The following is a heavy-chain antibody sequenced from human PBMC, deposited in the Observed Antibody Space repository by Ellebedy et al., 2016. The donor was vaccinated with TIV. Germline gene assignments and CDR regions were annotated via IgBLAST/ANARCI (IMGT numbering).Heavy chain of an antibody. CDR2: FNTNTGNP. CDR3: ARISQFSNDNF. Sequence: AASVKVSCKASGYTFTSYAMNWVRQAPGQGLEWIGWFNTNTGNPTYAQGFTGRFVFSLDTSVNTAYLQINSLKAEDTAVYYCARISQFSNDNFWGQGTLVTVSS. V-gene: IGHV7-4-1*02. J-gene: IGHJ4*02. D-gene: IGHD3-9*01. CDR1: GYTFTSYA.